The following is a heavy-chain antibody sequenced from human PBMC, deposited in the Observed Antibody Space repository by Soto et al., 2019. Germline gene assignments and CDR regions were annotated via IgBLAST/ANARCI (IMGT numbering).Heavy chain of an antibody. CDR2: INHSGST. V-gene: IGHV4-34*01. D-gene: IGHD6-13*01. CDR1: CGSFSGYC. Sequence: PSETLSLTRAVYCGSFSGYCCSWLSQPPGKGLEWIGEINHSGSTNYYPSLKSRVTISVDTSNNQFSLKLSSVTAADTAVYYCARGRARAAAIYYYYYGMDVWGQGTTVT. J-gene: IGHJ6*02. CDR3: ARGRARAAAIYYYYYGMDV.